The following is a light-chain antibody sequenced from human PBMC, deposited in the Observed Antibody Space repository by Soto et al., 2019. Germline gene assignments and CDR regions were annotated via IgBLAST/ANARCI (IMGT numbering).Light chain of an antibody. CDR1: QSIRHY. J-gene: IGKJ1*01. CDR2: GAS. CDR3: QHHNSYSQT. V-gene: IGKV1-5*01. Sequence: DIQMTHSPPTLSASVGDRVTITCRASQSIRHYLAWYQQMPGKAPKLLIYGASTLQSGVPSRFSGSGSGTEFTLTISSLQPDDFGTYFCQHHNSYSQTFGQGTKVDI.